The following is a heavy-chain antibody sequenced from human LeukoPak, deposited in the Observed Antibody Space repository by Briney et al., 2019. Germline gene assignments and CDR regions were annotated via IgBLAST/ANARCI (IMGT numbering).Heavy chain of an antibody. CDR2: INQDGSQK. CDR3: ARDRGWLQSDY. D-gene: IGHD5-24*01. Sequence: PGGSLRLSCATSGFTLSNFWMSWVRQAPGKGLEWVADINQDGSQKYYRDSVKGRFTISRDNAKNSLYLEMNSLSAEDTAVSYCARDRGWLQSDYWGQGALVTVSS. J-gene: IGHJ4*02. V-gene: IGHV3-7*03. CDR1: GFTLSNFW.